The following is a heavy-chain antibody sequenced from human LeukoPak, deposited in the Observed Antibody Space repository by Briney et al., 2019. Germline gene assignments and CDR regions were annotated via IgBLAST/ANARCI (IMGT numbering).Heavy chain of an antibody. D-gene: IGHD1-26*01. Sequence: GGSLRLSCAASGFTFSDYYMSWIRQAPGKGLEWVSYISSSGSTIYYADSVKGRFTISRDNAKNSLYLQMNSLGAEDTAVYYCARVGATRSADAFDIWGQGTMVTVSS. CDR1: GFTFSDYY. J-gene: IGHJ3*02. CDR2: ISSSGSTI. V-gene: IGHV3-11*01. CDR3: ARVGATRSADAFDI.